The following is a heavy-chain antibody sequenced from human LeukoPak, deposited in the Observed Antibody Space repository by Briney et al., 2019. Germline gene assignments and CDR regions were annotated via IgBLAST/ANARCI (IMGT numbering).Heavy chain of an antibody. V-gene: IGHV1-8*03. D-gene: IGHD6-13*01. CDR3: ARGHSSSWYAVDYFDY. Sequence: GASVKVSCKASGYTFTSYDINWVRQATGQGLEWMGWMNPNSGNTGYAQKFQGRVTITRNTSISTAYMELSSLRSEDTAVYYCARGHSSSWYAVDYFDYWGQGTLVTVSS. J-gene: IGHJ4*02. CDR2: MNPNSGNT. CDR1: GYTFTSYD.